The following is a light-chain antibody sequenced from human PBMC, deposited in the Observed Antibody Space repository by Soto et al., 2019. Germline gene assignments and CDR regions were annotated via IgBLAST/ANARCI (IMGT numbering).Light chain of an antibody. CDR2: DNT. V-gene: IGLV1-51*01. CDR3: ATWDNSLSAV. CDR1: SSDIGDSY. J-gene: IGLJ3*02. Sequence: QSVLTQPPSVSAAPGQKVTISCSGDSSDIGDSYVSWYQHLPGTAPKLLIYDNTKRPSGIPGRFSGSKSGTSATLAITGLQTGDEANYYGATWDNSLSAVFGGGTKLTVL.